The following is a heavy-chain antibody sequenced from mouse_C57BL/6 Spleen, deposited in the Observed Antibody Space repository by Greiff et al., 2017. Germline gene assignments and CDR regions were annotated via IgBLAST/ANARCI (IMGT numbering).Heavy chain of an antibody. CDR2: IDPSDSET. D-gene: IGHD2-4*01. CDR1: GYTFTSYW. Sequence: QVQLQQPGAELVRPGSSVKLSCKASGYTFTSYWMHWVKQRPIQGLEWIGNIDPSDSETHYNQKFKDKATLTVDKSSSTAYMQLSSLTSEDSAVYYCARRDDYDGYYFDYWGQGTTLTVSS. J-gene: IGHJ2*01. V-gene: IGHV1-52*01. CDR3: ARRDDYDGYYFDY.